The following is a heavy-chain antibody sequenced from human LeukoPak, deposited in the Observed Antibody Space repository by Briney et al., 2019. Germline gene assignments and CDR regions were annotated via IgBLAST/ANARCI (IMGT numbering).Heavy chain of an antibody. D-gene: IGHD6-13*01. Sequence: SETLSLTCTVSGGSISSYYWSWIRQPPGKGLEWIGYIYYSGSTNYNPSLKSRVTISVDTSKNQFSLKLSSVTAADTAVYYCARVHGYSSSWYLYSSGWLHDYWGQGTLVTVSS. CDR3: ARVHGYSSSWYLYSSGWLHDY. CDR2: IYYSGST. J-gene: IGHJ4*02. V-gene: IGHV4-59*01. CDR1: GGSISSYY.